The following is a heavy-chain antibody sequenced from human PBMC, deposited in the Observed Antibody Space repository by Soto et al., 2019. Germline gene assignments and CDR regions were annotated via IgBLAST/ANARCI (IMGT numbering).Heavy chain of an antibody. CDR1: GYTFTSCA. Sequence: ASVEATCKAPGYTFTSCARHWVHHETGQRLEWMGWINAGNGNTKYSQKFQGRVTITRDTSASTAYMELSSLRSEDTAVYYCARGDSSGWYREPFDYWGQGTLVTVSS. J-gene: IGHJ4*02. D-gene: IGHD6-19*01. V-gene: IGHV1-3*01. CDR2: INAGNGNT. CDR3: ARGDSSGWYREPFDY.